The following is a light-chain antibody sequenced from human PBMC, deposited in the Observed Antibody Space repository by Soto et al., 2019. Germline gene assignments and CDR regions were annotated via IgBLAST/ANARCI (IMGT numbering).Light chain of an antibody. CDR1: QSVSSSS. CDR3: QQYGGSPRT. V-gene: IGKV3-20*01. J-gene: IGKJ1*01. CDR2: DAS. Sequence: EIVLTQSPGTLSLSPGERATLSCRASQSVSSSSLAWYQQKRGQAPRLLIHDASSRATGIPDRFSGSGSGTDFTLTISRLESEDFAVYYCQQYGGSPRTFGQGTKVDI.